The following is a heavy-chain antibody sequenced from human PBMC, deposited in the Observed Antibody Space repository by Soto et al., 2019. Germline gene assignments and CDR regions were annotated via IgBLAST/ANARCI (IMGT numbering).Heavy chain of an antibody. CDR2: ISSSSSYI. J-gene: IGHJ4*02. V-gene: IGHV3-21*01. CDR3: ARDMGIAAAGTDY. D-gene: IGHD6-13*01. CDR1: GFTFSSYS. Sequence: PGGSLRLSCAASGFTFSSYSMNWVRQAPGKGLEWVSSISSSSSYIYYADSVKGRFTISRDNAKNSLYLQMNSLRAEDTAVYYCARDMGIAAAGTDYWGQGTLVTVYS.